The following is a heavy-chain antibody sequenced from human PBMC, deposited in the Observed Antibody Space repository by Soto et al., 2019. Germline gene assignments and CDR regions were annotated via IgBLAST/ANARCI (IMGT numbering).Heavy chain of an antibody. CDR2: TYYRSKWYN. V-gene: IGHV6-1*01. Sequence: PSQTLSLTCAISGDSVSSNSAAWNWIRQSPSRGLEWLGRTYYRSKWYNDYAVSVKSRITINPDTSKNQFSLQLNSVTPEDTAVYYCARGVDRSEYYYYRMDVWGQGTTVTVSS. CDR1: GDSVSSNSAA. D-gene: IGHD3-22*01. CDR3: ARGVDRSEYYYYRMDV. J-gene: IGHJ6*02.